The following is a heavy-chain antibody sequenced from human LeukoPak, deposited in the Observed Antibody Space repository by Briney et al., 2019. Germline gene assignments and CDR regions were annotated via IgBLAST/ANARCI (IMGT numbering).Heavy chain of an antibody. CDR3: ARFPRYNWSDDGDAFDI. V-gene: IGHV3-64*01. CDR1: GFTFSSYA. J-gene: IGHJ3*02. Sequence: GGSLRLSCAASGFTFSSYAMHWVRQAPGKGLEYVSAISSNGGSTYYANSVKGRFTISRDNSKNTLYLQMGSLRAEDMAVYYCARFPRYNWSDDGDAFDIWGQGTMVTVSS. CDR2: ISSNGGST. D-gene: IGHD1-20*01.